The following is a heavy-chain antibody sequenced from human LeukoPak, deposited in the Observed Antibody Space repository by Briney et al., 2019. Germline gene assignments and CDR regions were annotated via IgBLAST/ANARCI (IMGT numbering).Heavy chain of an antibody. CDR3: TRGPRNLDY. J-gene: IGHJ4*02. CDR2: ISPSGTDI. V-gene: IGHV3-11*01. CDR1: GFTFSDTY. Sequence: GGSLRLSCAVSGFTFSDTYMTWIRQAPGKGLESLSYISPSGTDISYADSVKGRFTIPRDNAKNSLYLQMNSLRVEDTAVYYCTRGPRNLDYWGQGTLVTVSS. D-gene: IGHD1-14*01.